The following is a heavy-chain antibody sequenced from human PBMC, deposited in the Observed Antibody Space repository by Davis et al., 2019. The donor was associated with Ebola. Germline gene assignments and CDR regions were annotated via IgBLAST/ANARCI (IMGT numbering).Heavy chain of an antibody. V-gene: IGHV4-59*01. D-gene: IGHD3-3*01. J-gene: IGHJ3*02. CDR3: ARERRGMRVVKGAFDI. CDR1: GGSISSYY. Sequence: PGGSLRLSCTVSGGSISSYYWSWIRQPPGKGLEWIGYIYYSGSTNYNPSLKSRVTISVDTSKNQFSLKLSSVTAADTAVYYCARERRGMRVVKGAFDIWGQGTMVTVSS. CDR2: IYYSGST.